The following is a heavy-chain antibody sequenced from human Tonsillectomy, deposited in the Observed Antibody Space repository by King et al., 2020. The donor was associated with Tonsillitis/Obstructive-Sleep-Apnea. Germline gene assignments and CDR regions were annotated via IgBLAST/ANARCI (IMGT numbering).Heavy chain of an antibody. V-gene: IGHV4-34*01. Sequence: VQLQQWGAGLLKPSETLSIICGVYGGSFSGYYWSWIRRPPGKGLEWIGEINHSGSTNYNPSLKSRVTTSVDTSKNQFSLKLSSVTAADTAVYYCARGGVYGPDAFDIWGQGTMVTVSS. CDR2: INHSGST. CDR3: ARGGVYGPDAFDI. D-gene: IGHD2-8*01. CDR1: GGSFSGYY. J-gene: IGHJ3*02.